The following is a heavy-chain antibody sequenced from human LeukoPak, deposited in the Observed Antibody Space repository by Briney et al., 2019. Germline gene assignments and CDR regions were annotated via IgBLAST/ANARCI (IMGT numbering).Heavy chain of an antibody. CDR2: IEKDGSDK. CDR1: GFTLSSYW. CDR3: ARSLWPEDY. Sequence: PGGSLRLSCAASGFTLSSYWRSWVRQAPGKGLEWVANIEKDGSDKYYVDSVKGRFTISRDNAKDSVYLQMDSLRAEDSAVYYCARSLWPEDYWGQGTLVTVSS. J-gene: IGHJ4*02. D-gene: IGHD2-21*01. V-gene: IGHV3-7*01.